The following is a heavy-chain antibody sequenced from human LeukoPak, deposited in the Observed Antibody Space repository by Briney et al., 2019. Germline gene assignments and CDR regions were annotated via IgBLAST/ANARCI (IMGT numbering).Heavy chain of an antibody. V-gene: IGHV4-39*01. CDR2: VDYTGIT. Sequence: SETLSLTCTVSGGSISSSGYYWGWIRQPPGKGLEWIGRVDYTGITSHSPSLKSRVTISVDTSKNQFSLKVSSVSAADTGVYYCARGSPPLLRYYYYYGMDVWGQGTTVTVSS. D-gene: IGHD3-16*01. CDR3: ARGSPPLLRYYYYYGMDV. CDR1: GGSISSSGYY. J-gene: IGHJ6*02.